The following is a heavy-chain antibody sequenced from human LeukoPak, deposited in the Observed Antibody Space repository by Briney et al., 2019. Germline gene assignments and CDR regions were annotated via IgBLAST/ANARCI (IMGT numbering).Heavy chain of an antibody. D-gene: IGHD6-25*01. CDR1: GYTFTNYG. J-gene: IGHJ6*02. CDR3: ARDIQRTSYYYYGMDV. V-gene: IGHV1-18*01. Sequence: ASVKVSCKASGYTFTNYGISWVRQAPGQGLEWMGWISAYNGNTKSAQRVQGRVTMTTDTPTRTAYMELRSLRSDDTSVYYCARDIQRTSYYYYGMDVWGQGTTVTVSS. CDR2: ISAYNGNT.